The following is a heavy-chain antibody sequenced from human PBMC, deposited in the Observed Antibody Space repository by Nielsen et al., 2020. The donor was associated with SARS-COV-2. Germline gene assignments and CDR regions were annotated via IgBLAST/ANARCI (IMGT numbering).Heavy chain of an antibody. J-gene: IGHJ4*02. CDR3: ARDQDGYKTD. V-gene: IGHV3-48*04. CDR2: ISSSGSTI. Sequence: GESLKISCAASGFTFSSYSMNWVRQAPGKGLEWVSYISSSGSTIYYADSVKGRFTISRDNAKNSLYLQMNSLRAEDTAVYYCARDQDGYKTDWGQGTLVTVSS. D-gene: IGHD5-24*01. CDR1: GFTFSSYS.